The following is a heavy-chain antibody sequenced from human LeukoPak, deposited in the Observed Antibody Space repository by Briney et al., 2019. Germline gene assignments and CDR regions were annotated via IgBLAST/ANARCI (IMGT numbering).Heavy chain of an antibody. D-gene: IGHD3-22*01. CDR3: ARSLTMIVVALGY. CDR1: GYTFTSYG. CDR2: INPNSGGT. V-gene: IGHV1-2*02. Sequence: ASVKVSCKASGYTFTSYGISWVRQAPGQGLEWMGWINPNSGGTNYAQKFQGRVTMTRDTSISTAYMELSRLRSDDTAVYYCARSLTMIVVALGYWGQGTLVTVSS. J-gene: IGHJ4*02.